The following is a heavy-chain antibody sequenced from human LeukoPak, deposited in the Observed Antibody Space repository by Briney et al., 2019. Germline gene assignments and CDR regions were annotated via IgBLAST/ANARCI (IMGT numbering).Heavy chain of an antibody. J-gene: IGHJ4*02. Sequence: PGRSLRLSCAASGFTFSSYGMHWVRQAPGKGLEWVAGISYDGSNEYYADSVKGRFTISRDNPNNTLYLQMNSLRAEDTAVYYCAKSRSGRYDILTYADYWGQGALVTVSS. CDR2: ISYDGSNE. CDR3: AKSRSGRYDILTYADY. D-gene: IGHD3-9*01. CDR1: GFTFSSYG. V-gene: IGHV3-30*18.